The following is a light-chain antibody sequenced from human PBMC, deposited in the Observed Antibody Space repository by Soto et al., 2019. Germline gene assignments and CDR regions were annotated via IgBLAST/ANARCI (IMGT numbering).Light chain of an antibody. CDR1: ESVTNY. CDR2: DVS. V-gene: IGKV3-11*01. CDR3: QQRSDWPWT. Sequence: IVLTQSPATLALSPGGRGTLSCRASESVTNYLAWYQQKPGQAPRLLVYDVSNRATGIPARFSGGGSGTDFTLTISNLEPEDFAVYYCQQRSDWPWTFGQGTKVDIK. J-gene: IGKJ1*01.